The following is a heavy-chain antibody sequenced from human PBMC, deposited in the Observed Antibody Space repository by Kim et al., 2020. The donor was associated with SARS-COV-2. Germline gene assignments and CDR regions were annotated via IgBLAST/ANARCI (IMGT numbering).Heavy chain of an antibody. D-gene: IGHD3-10*01. Sequence: SETLSLTCAVYGGSFSGYYWSWIRQPPGKGLEWIGEINHSGSTNYNPSLKSRVTISVDTSKNQFSLRLSSVTAADTAVYYCARAQFTMIRGLSRGAHMDVWGQGTTVTVSS. CDR2: INHSGST. V-gene: IGHV4-34*01. J-gene: IGHJ6*02. CDR1: GGSFSGYY. CDR3: ARAQFTMIRGLSRGAHMDV.